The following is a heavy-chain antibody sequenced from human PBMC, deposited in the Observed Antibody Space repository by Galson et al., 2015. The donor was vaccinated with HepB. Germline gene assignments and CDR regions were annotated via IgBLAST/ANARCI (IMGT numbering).Heavy chain of an antibody. D-gene: IGHD4-17*01. J-gene: IGHJ4*02. Sequence: LSLTCAVSGGSISSSNWWSWVRQPPGKGLEWIGEIYHSGSTNYNPSLKSRVTISVDKSKNQFSLKLSSVTAADTALYYCAREGDDGDYYGPFDNWGQGTLVTVSS. CDR3: AREGDDGDYYGPFDN. CDR1: GGSISSSNW. CDR2: IYHSGST. V-gene: IGHV4-4*02.